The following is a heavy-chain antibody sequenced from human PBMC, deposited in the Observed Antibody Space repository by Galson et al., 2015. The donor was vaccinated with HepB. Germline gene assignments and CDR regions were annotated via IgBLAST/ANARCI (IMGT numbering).Heavy chain of an antibody. CDR2: TSGSGDST. CDR1: GFTFSSSA. J-gene: IGHJ4*02. Sequence: SLRLSCAASGFTFSSSAMSWVRQAPGKGPEWVAATSGSGDSTHYADSVKGRFSISRDNSKNTLSLQMNSLRADDTAVYYCVTGTYRSGWYVWGQGTLVTVSS. D-gene: IGHD6-19*01. CDR3: VTGTYRSGWYV. V-gene: IGHV3-23*01.